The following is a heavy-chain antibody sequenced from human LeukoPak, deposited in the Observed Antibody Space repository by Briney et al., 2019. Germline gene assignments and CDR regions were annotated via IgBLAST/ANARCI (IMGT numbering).Heavy chain of an antibody. Sequence: SETLSLTCTVSGYSISSGYYWGWIRQPPGKGLEWIGSIYHSGSTYYNPSLKSRVTISVDTSKNQFSLKLSSVTAADTAVYYCAGDGGWLVQNWFDPWGQGTLVTVSS. V-gene: IGHV4-38-2*02. CDR1: GYSISSGYY. CDR3: AGDGGWLVQNWFDP. CDR2: IYHSGST. D-gene: IGHD6-19*01. J-gene: IGHJ5*02.